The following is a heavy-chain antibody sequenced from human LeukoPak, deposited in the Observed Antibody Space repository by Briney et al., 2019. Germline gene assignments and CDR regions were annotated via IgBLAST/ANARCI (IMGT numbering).Heavy chain of an antibody. J-gene: IGHJ4*02. CDR1: GGSINGGGYY. CDR2: IHPTGNL. D-gene: IGHD2-15*01. Sequence: PSETLSLTCAVAGGSINGGGYYWNWVRQHPGKGLEWIGCIHPTGNLYYNPSLTGRSTISVDTSKSHFSLNLTSVTAADTAVYYCARGAAAHKVAYWSQGTLVTVSS. CDR3: ARGAAAHKVAY. V-gene: IGHV4-31*11.